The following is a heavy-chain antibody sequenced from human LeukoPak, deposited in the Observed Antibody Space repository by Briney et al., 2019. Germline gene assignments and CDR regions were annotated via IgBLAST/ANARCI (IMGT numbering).Heavy chain of an antibody. V-gene: IGHV1-18*01. Sequence: GASVKVSCKASGYTFTSYGISWVRQAPGQGLEWMGWISAYNGNTNYAQKLQGRVTMTTDTSTSTAYMELRSLRSDDTAVYYCARVRIRGSSWYEVWGAFDIWGQGTMVTVSS. CDR1: GYTFTSYG. J-gene: IGHJ3*02. CDR3: ARVRIRGSSWYEVWGAFDI. CDR2: ISAYNGNT. D-gene: IGHD6-13*01.